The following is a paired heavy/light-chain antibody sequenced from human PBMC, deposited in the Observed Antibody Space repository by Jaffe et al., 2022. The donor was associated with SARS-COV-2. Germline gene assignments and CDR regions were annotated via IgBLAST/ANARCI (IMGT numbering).Heavy chain of an antibody. D-gene: IGHD3-10*01. J-gene: IGHJ4*02. V-gene: IGHV3-23*04. Sequence: EVQLVESGGGLVLPGGSLRLSCAASGFTFSSHAMSWVRQAPGKGLEWVSFMTGSGDYTSYADSVKGRFTISRDNSRNTLYLQMNSLRAEDTAVYYCAKKFDSGSPYFDYWGQGTLVTVSS. CDR2: MTGSGDYT. CDR3: AKKFDSGSPYFDY. CDR1: GFTFSSHA.
Light chain of an antibody. J-gene: IGKJ2*01. CDR3: QQFGSSPLYT. Sequence: EIVLTQSPGTLSLSPGERAILSCRASQSVSSSYLAWYQQKPGQAPRLLIYGASSRATGIPDRFSGSGSGTDFTLTISRLEPEDFAVYYCQQFGSSPLYTFGQGTKLEIK. V-gene: IGKV3-20*01. CDR1: QSVSSSY. CDR2: GAS.